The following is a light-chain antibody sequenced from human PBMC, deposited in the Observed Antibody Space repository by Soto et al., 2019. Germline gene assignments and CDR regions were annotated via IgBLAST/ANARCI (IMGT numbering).Light chain of an antibody. J-gene: IGLJ1*01. V-gene: IGLV2-18*02. Sequence: QSALTQPPSVSGSPGQSVAISCSGTSSDVGSYNRVSWYQQPPGTAPKVMIYEVSNRPSGVPDRFSGSKSGNTASLTISGLQAEDEADYYCSSFTSTSTYVFGTGTQLTVL. CDR1: SSDVGSYNR. CDR3: SSFTSTSTYV. CDR2: EVS.